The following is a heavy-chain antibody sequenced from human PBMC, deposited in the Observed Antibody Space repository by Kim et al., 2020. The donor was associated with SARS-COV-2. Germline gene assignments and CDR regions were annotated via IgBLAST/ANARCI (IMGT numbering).Heavy chain of an antibody. J-gene: IGHJ4*02. CDR2: IYHSGST. CDR3: ARVLSSGWYYFYFDY. D-gene: IGHD6-19*01. CDR1: GGSISSSNW. Sequence: SETLSLTCAVSGGSISSSNWWSWVRQPPGKGLEWIGEIYHSGSTNYNPSLKSRVTISVDKSKNQFSLKLSSVTAADTAVYYCARVLSSGWYYFYFDYLGQGTLVTVSS. V-gene: IGHV4-4*02.